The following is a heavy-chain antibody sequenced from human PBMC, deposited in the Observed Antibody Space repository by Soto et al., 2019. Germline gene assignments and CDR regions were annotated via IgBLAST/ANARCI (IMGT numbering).Heavy chain of an antibody. D-gene: IGHD1-26*01. V-gene: IGHV3-74*01. J-gene: IGHJ3*02. CDR1: GFTFSSYW. CDR3: ARPQGALGDAFDI. Sequence: VQLVESGGGLVQPGGSLRLSCAASGFTFSSYWMHWVRQAPGKGLVWVSRINSDGSSTSYADSVKGRFTISRDNAKNTLYLQMNSLRAEDTAVYYCARPQGALGDAFDIWGQGTMVTVSS. CDR2: INSDGSST.